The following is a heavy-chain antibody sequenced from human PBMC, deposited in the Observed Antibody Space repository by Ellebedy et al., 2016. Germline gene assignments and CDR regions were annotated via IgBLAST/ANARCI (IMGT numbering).Heavy chain of an antibody. CDR3: ARGGLYSSGSYQGTFDF. CDR1: GFNINNRY. Sequence: GGSLRLXCAASGFNINNRYMGWVRQAPGKGLEWVSVIYSGGYTYYAESMKARFNISRDTSKNTVFLQMNSLRPEDTAVYYCARGGLYSSGSYQGTFDFWGQGTLVTVSS. CDR2: IYSGGYT. J-gene: IGHJ4*02. D-gene: IGHD3-10*01. V-gene: IGHV3-66*01.